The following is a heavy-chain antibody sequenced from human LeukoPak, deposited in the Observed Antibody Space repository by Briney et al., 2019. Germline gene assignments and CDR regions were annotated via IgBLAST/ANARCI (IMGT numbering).Heavy chain of an antibody. CDR3: VREGNELLSKNFDN. V-gene: IGHV1-2*02. Sequence: EASVKVSCKASGFTFTAYYIHWVRQAPGQGLEWMGYINPHSGGTSSPQKFQGRVTMTTDTSISAAYMELSSLISDDTAMYYCVREGNELLSKNFDNWGQGTLVTVSS. CDR1: GFTFTAYY. J-gene: IGHJ4*02. D-gene: IGHD2-21*02. CDR2: INPHSGGT.